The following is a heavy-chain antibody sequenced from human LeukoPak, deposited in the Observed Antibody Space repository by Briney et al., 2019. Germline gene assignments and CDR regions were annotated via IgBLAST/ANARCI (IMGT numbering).Heavy chain of an antibody. CDR2: INHSGST. Sequence: SETLSLTCAVYGGPFSGYYWSWIRQSPGKGLEWIGEINHSGSTNYNPSLKTRVTIAVDTSKNQFSLKMSSLTAADTAVFYCARGSRRSPMAAAGGGYYYYYMDVWDRGAKVTVSS. J-gene: IGHJ6*03. V-gene: IGHV4-34*01. CDR1: GGPFSGYY. D-gene: IGHD6-13*01. CDR3: ARGSRRSPMAAAGGGYYYYYMDV.